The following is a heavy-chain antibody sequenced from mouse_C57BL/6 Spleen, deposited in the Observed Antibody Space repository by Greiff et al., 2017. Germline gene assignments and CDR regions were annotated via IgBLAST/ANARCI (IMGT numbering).Heavy chain of an antibody. J-gene: IGHJ1*03. CDR2: ISSGSSTI. Sequence: EVQRVESGGGLVKPGGSLKLSCAASGFTFSDYGLHWVRQAPEKGLEWVAYISSGSSTIYYADTVKGRFTISRDNAKNTLFLQMTSLRSEDTAMYYCARPHHYYGSSYGYFDVWGTGTTVTVSS. D-gene: IGHD1-1*01. V-gene: IGHV5-17*01. CDR3: ARPHHYYGSSYGYFDV. CDR1: GFTFSDYG.